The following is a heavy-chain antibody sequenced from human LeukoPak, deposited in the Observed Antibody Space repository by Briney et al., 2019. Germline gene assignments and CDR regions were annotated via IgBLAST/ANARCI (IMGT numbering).Heavy chain of an antibody. CDR1: GGSISSYY. CDR3: ASNTGTVLDY. D-gene: IGHD7-27*01. Sequence: SETLSLTCTVSGGSISSYYWSWIRQPPGKGLEWIGYIYYSGSTNYKPSLKSRVTISVDTSKNQSSLKLNSVTAADTAVYYCASNTGTVLDYWGQGALVTVSS. V-gene: IGHV4-59*01. J-gene: IGHJ4*02. CDR2: IYYSGST.